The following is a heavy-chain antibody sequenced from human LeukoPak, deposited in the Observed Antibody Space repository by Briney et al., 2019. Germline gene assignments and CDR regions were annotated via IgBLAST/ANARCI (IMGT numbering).Heavy chain of an antibody. J-gene: IGHJ4*02. V-gene: IGHV3-30*18. CDR1: GFTFSRYG. CDR3: AKSGGVTTTLGY. CDR2: ISYDESNK. D-gene: IGHD4-17*01. Sequence: GGSLRLSCAASGFTFSRYGMHWVRQAPGKGLEWVAVISYDESNKYYADSVKGRFTISRDNSKNTLYLQMKSLRAEDTAVYYCAKSGGVTTTLGYWGQGTLVTVSS.